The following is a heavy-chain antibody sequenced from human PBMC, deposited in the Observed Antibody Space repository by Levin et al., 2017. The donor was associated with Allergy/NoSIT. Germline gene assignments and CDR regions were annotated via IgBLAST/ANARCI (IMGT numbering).Heavy chain of an antibody. D-gene: IGHD3-10*01. CDR1: GGSFSGYY. CDR2: INHSGST. Sequence: PSETLSLTCAVYGGSFSGYYWSWIRQPPGKGLEWIGEINHSGSTNYNPSLKSRVTISVDTSKNQFSLKLSSVTAADTAVYYCARGGYGSGSYYNAPNQYFQHWGQGTLVTVSS. J-gene: IGHJ1*01. CDR3: ARGGYGSGSYYNAPNQYFQH. V-gene: IGHV4-34*01.